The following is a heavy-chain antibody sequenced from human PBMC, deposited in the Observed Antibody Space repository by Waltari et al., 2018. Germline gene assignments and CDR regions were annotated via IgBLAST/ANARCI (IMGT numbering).Heavy chain of an antibody. CDR1: GLPFSGFA. CDR3: TRQGDY. Sequence: EVQLVESGGGLVQPGGSLKLYCAASGLPFSGFAMHGVRQASGKGLEWVGRIRSKANSYATAYAASVKGRFTISRDDSKNTAYLQMNSLKTEDTAVYYCTRQGDYWGQGTLVTVSS. V-gene: IGHV3-73*01. J-gene: IGHJ4*02. CDR2: IRSKANSYAT.